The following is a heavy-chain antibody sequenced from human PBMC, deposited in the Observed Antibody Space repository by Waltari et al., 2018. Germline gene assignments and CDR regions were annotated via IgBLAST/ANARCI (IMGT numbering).Heavy chain of an antibody. J-gene: IGHJ4*02. CDR3: ARTASANSFFDF. CDR2: LYHSGST. CDR1: DFSISSDYS. V-gene: IGHV4-38-2*01. Sequence: QVQLQESGPGLVKPSETLSLTCVVSDFSISSDYSWGWIRQPPGKGLEWIASLYHSGSTHNNPSLPSRVTVAVDTSNNQFSLKLISVTASDTAVYYCARTASANSFFDFWGQGTLVTVSS. D-gene: IGHD1-1*01.